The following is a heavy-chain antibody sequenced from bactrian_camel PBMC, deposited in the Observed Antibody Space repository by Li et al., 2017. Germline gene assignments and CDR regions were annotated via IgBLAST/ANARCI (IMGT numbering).Heavy chain of an antibody. V-gene: IGHV3S32*01. J-gene: IGHJ4*01. CDR1: AYFYEMNC. Sequence: DVQLVESGGDSVQAGGSLRLTCTSSAYFYEMNCMAWFRQAPGKEREGVAAIYIGGDNRYYADSVKGRFIISRDNAENTVYLQLNSLKLEDTAIYYCGAIWPCADCSGGVCPRVAKYWGQGTQVTVS. D-gene: IGHD2*01. CDR2: IYIGGDNR. CDR3: GAIWPCADCSGGVCPRVAKY.